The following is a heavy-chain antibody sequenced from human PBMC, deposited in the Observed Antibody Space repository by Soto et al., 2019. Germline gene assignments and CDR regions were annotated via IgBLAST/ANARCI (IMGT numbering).Heavy chain of an antibody. J-gene: IGHJ4*02. D-gene: IGHD2-15*01. CDR3: AKDPGASKCSGGSCYGNFDY. CDR1: GFTFSSYG. Sequence: GGSLRLSCAASGFTFSSYGMHWVRQAPGKGLEWVAVISYDGSNKYYADSVKGRFTISKDNSKNTLYLQMNSLRAEDTAVYYCAKDPGASKCSGGSCYGNFDYWGQGTLVTVSS. CDR2: ISYDGSNK. V-gene: IGHV3-30*18.